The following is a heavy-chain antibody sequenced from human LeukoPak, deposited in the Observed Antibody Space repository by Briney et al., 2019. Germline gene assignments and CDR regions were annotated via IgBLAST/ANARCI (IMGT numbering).Heavy chain of an antibody. CDR1: GFTFSSYS. CDR3: ARFRYCSGGSCYPGAFDI. V-gene: IGHV3-21*01. Sequence: PGGSLRLSCAASGFTFSSYSMNWVRQAPGKGLEWGSSISSSSSYIYYADSVKGRFTISRDHDKNSLYLQMNSLRAEDTVVYYCARFRYCSGGSCYPGAFDIWGQGTMVTVSS. J-gene: IGHJ3*02. D-gene: IGHD2-15*01. CDR2: ISSSSSYI.